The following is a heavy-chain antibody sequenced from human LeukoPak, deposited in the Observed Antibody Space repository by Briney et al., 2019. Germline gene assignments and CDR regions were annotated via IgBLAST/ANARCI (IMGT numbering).Heavy chain of an antibody. V-gene: IGHV4-59*01. Sequence: SETLSLTCTVSGGSISSYYWSWIRQPPGKGLEWIGYIYYSGSTNYNPSLKSRVTISVDTSKNQFSLKLSSVTAADTAVYYCASFLYGSSYDYWGQGTLVTVSS. CDR3: ASFLYGSSYDY. CDR2: IYYSGST. CDR1: GGSISSYY. J-gene: IGHJ4*02. D-gene: IGHD6-13*01.